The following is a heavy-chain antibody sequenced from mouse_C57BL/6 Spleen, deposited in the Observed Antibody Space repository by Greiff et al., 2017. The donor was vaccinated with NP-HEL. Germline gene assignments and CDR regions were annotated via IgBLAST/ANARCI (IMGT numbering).Heavy chain of an antibody. CDR2: IDPSDSYT. D-gene: IGHD1-1*01. Sequence: QVQLQQPGAELVKPGASVKLSCKASGYTFTSYWLQWVKQRPGQGLEWIGEIDPSDSYTNYNQKFKGKATLTVDTSSSTAYMQLSSLTSADSAVYYCAREGSAYGSSYFDYWGQGTTLTVSS. CDR1: GYTFTSYW. V-gene: IGHV1-50*01. J-gene: IGHJ2*01. CDR3: AREGSAYGSSYFDY.